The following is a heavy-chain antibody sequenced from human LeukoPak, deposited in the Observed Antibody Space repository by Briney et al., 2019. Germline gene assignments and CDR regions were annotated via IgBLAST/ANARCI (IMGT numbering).Heavy chain of an antibody. Sequence: GGSLRLSCAASGFAFGPFWMHWVRQAPGKGLVWVSHINGDGSTIRYADSVKGRFTISRDNTKNTLSLQINSLGPEDTAVYYCARDRGNPDAFDLWGQGTKVTVSS. J-gene: IGHJ3*01. CDR3: ARDRGNPDAFDL. D-gene: IGHD3-10*01. CDR2: INGDGSTI. CDR1: GFAFGPFW. V-gene: IGHV3-74*01.